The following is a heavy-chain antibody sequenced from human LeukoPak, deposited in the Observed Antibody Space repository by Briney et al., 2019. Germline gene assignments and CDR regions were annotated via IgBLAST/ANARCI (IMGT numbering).Heavy chain of an antibody. CDR2: IIPIFGTA. J-gene: IGHJ4*02. Sequence: SVKVSCTASGGTFSSYAISWVRQAPGQGLEWMGGIIPIFGTANYAQKFQGRVTITADESTSTAYMELSSLRSEDAAVYYCARGGQLWPFDYWGQGTLVTVSS. D-gene: IGHD5-18*01. CDR3: ARGGQLWPFDY. CDR1: GGTFSSYA. V-gene: IGHV1-69*13.